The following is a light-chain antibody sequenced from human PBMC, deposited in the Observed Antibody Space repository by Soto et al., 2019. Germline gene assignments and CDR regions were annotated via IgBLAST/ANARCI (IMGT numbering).Light chain of an antibody. Sequence: DIQMTQSPSSMSASVGDRVTINCRASQNIGTWLAWYQQKPGKVPNLLIFPSYHTQSGVPSMFSGSGSGTDFTLTITNRQPEAFAIYYCQQGYSFTRTCGQGTTVEIK. CDR2: PSY. CDR1: QNIGTW. V-gene: IGKV1-12*01. J-gene: IGKJ1*01. CDR3: QQGYSFTRT.